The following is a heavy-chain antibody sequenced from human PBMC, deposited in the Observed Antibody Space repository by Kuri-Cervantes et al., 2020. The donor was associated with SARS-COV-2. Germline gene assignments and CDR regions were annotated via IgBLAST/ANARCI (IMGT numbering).Heavy chain of an antibody. J-gene: IGHJ4*02. D-gene: IGHD1-1*01. CDR2: IWDDGSKK. CDR3: AKGAYYTNWTYFEY. V-gene: IGHV3-33*06. CDR1: GFTFSNYG. Sequence: GESLKISCAASGFTFSNYGMHWVRQAPGKGLEWVAAIWDDGSKKYYADSVKGRFTISRDNSRNTLYLQMNSLRAEDTAVYFCAKGAYYTNWTYFEYWGQGTLVTVSS.